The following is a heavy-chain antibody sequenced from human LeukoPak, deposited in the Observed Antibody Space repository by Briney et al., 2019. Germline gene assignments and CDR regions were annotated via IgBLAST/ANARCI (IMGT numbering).Heavy chain of an antibody. V-gene: IGHV5-51*01. Sequence: GESLKISCKGSGYSFTSYWSGWVRQMPGKGLEWMGIICPGDSDTRYSPSFQGQVTISAEKSISTAYLQWSSLKASDTALYYCASRKKGMATAGFDYWGQGTLVTVSS. CDR2: ICPGDSDT. CDR3: ASRKKGMATAGFDY. CDR1: GYSFTSYW. J-gene: IGHJ4*02. D-gene: IGHD5-24*01.